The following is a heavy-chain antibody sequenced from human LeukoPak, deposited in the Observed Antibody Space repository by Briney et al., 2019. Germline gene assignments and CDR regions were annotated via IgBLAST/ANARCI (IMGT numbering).Heavy chain of an antibody. V-gene: IGHV3-53*01. CDR3: ARKVPAATAIYAFDI. J-gene: IGHJ3*02. CDR2: IYSGGST. D-gene: IGHD2-2*01. CDR1: GVTVSSNY. Sequence: GGSLRLSCAASGVTVSSNYMSWVRQAPGKGLEWVSVIYSGGSTYYADSVKGRFTISRDNSKNTLYLQMNSLRAEDTAVYYCARKVPAATAIYAFDIWGQGTMVTVSS.